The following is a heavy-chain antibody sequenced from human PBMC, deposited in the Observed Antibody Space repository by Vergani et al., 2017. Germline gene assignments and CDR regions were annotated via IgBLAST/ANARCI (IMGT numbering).Heavy chain of an antibody. J-gene: IGHJ5*02. CDR3: ARGREYFDWLFSDSGGLRFDP. V-gene: IGHV4-30-2*01. CDR2: IYHSGSN. Sequence: QLQLQESGSGLVKPSQTLSLTCAVSGGSISSGGYSWSWIRQPPGKGLEWIGYIYHSGSNYYNPSLKSRVTMSVDRSKNQFSLKLSSVTDADTAVYYCARGREYFDWLFSDSGGLRFDPWGQGTLVTVSS. D-gene: IGHD3-9*01. CDR1: GGSISSGGYS.